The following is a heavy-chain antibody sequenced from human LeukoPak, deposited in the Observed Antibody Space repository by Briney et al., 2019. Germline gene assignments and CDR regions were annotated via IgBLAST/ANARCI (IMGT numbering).Heavy chain of an antibody. CDR3: ARDIKPHYDILTGLGFFDY. CDR1: GYTFTGYH. D-gene: IGHD3-9*01. V-gene: IGHV1-2*02. J-gene: IGHJ4*02. Sequence: ASVKVSCKASGYTFTGYHMHWVRQAPGQGLEWMGWINPNSGGTNYAQKFQGRVTMTRDTSISTAYMELSRLRSDDTAVYYCARDIKPHYDILTGLGFFDYWGQGTLVTVSS. CDR2: INPNSGGT.